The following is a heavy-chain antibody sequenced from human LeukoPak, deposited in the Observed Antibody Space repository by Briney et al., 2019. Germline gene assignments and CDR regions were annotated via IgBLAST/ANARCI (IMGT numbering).Heavy chain of an antibody. CDR3: ARAGYYRFDY. Sequence: GGSLRLSCAASGFAFSFFAMSWLRQPPGKGLEWVSTINANSGATSYAASVRGRFTISRDNAKNTLYLQMNSLRDEDTAVYYCARAGYYRFDYWGQGILVTVSS. D-gene: IGHD2/OR15-2a*01. V-gene: IGHV3-23*01. J-gene: IGHJ4*02. CDR2: INANSGAT. CDR1: GFAFSFFA.